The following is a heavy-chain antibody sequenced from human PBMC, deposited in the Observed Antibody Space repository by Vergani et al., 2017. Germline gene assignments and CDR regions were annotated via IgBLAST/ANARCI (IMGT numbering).Heavy chain of an antibody. CDR2: LSASDRRT. D-gene: IGHD6-19*01. CDR3: AKVGRSEVADTFGAFDI. CDR1: GFTFIMHA. Sequence: EVQLLESGGDLVQPGGSLRLSCAASGFTFIMHAMSWVRQAPGKGLEWVSTLSASDRRTHYADSVKGRFTIYRDNSKNTLFLHMNSLRPEDTAVYYCAKVGRSEVADTFGAFDIWGQGTMVTVSS. V-gene: IGHV3-23*01. J-gene: IGHJ3*02.